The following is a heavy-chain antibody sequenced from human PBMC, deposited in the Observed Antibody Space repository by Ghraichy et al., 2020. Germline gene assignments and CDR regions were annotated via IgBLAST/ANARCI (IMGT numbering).Heavy chain of an antibody. J-gene: IGHJ4*02. V-gene: IGHV3-23*01. Sequence: GESLNISCAASGFTFSSYAMSWVRQAPGKGLERVSAISGSGGSTYYADSVKGRFTISRDNSKNTLYLQMNSLRAEDTAVYYCAKDPPHYRDWGQGTLVTVSS. CDR3: AKDPPHYRD. D-gene: IGHD1-26*01. CDR2: ISGSGGST. CDR1: GFTFSSYA.